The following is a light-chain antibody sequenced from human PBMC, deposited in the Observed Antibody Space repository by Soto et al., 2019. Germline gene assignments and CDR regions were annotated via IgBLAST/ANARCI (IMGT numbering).Light chain of an antibody. CDR2: GAS. CDR1: RSISSY. V-gene: IGKV3-15*01. CDR3: QQYNNWPPWT. Sequence: ETVMTQSPATLSVSPGERATLSCRASRSISSYLAWYQQKPGQPPRLLIYGASTRATGIPARFSGSGSGTEFTLTISSLQSEDFALYYCQQYNNWPPWTFGQGTKVDIX. J-gene: IGKJ1*01.